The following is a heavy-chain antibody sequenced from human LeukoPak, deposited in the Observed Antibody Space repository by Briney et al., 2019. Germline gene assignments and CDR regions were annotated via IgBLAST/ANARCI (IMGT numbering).Heavy chain of an antibody. CDR2: IYPGDSDT. J-gene: IGHJ4*02. CDR1: GYSFTTYW. D-gene: IGHD3-3*01. CDR3: ARLTALVGGGFDY. Sequence: GESLKISCKGSGYSFTTYWIGWVRQMPGKGLECMGIIYPGDSDTRYSPSFQGQVTISADKSISTAYLQWSSLKASDTATYYCARLTALVGGGFDYWGQGTLVTVSS. V-gene: IGHV5-51*01.